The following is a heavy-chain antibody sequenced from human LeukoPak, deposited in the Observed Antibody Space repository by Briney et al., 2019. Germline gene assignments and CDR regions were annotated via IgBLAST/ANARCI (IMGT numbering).Heavy chain of an antibody. CDR1: GFTVSSNS. CDR3: ASKDPYDSRGYLLDY. Sequence: QSGGSLRLSCTVSGFTVSSNSMSWVRQAPGKGLEWVSIIYSGGSTYYADSVKGRFTISRDSSKNTLYLQMNSLRAEDTAVYYCASKDPYDSRGYLLDYWGQGTLVTVSS. J-gene: IGHJ4*02. CDR2: IYSGGST. D-gene: IGHD3-22*01. V-gene: IGHV3-66*01.